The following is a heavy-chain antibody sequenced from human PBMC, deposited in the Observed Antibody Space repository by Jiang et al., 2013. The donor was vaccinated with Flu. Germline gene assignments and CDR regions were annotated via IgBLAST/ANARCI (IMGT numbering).Heavy chain of an antibody. CDR1: GFTVNTSA. J-gene: IGHJ5*02. V-gene: IGHV3-30-3*01. CDR3: ARESEISIFGVVSKWFDP. Sequence: QLVESGGGVVQPGRSLRLSCAASGFTVNTSAMHWVRQAPGKGLEWVTVMSYGGSNKYYADSVKGRFTISRDNSKNTLYLQMNSLRAEDTAVYYCARESEISIFGVVSKWFDPWGQGTLVTVSS. CDR2: MSYGGSNK. D-gene: IGHD3-3*01.